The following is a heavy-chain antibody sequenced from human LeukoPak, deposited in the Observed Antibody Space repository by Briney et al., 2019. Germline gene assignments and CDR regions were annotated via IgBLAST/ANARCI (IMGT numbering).Heavy chain of an antibody. CDR1: GFTFSDHY. CDR2: IRNKANSYTT. V-gene: IGHV3-72*01. CDR3: AQIGTSWNFDY. D-gene: IGHD1-7*01. J-gene: IGHJ4*02. Sequence: GGSLRLSCAASGFTFSDHYMDWVRQAPGKGLEWVGRIRNKANSYTTEYAASVKGRFTLSRDDAKNSLYLQMNSLKTEDTAVYYCAQIGTSWNFDYWGQGTLVTVSS.